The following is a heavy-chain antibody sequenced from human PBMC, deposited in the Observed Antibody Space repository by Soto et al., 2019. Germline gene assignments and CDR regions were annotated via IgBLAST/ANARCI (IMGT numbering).Heavy chain of an antibody. CDR1: GFTFSTYA. CDR3: ARDGPYYYASRMDV. J-gene: IGHJ6*02. D-gene: IGHD3-10*01. Sequence: GGSLRLSCAASGFTFSTYAMSWVRQAPGKGLEWVSAISGSGGSTYYADSVKGRFTISRDNSKNTLYLQMNSLRAEDTAVYYCARDGPYYYASRMDVWGQGTTVTVSS. V-gene: IGHV3-23*01. CDR2: ISGSGGST.